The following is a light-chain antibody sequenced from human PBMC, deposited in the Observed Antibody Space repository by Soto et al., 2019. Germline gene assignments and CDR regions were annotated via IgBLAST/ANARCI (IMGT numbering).Light chain of an antibody. CDR3: CSYAGSSTPLI. CDR2: EVS. V-gene: IGLV2-23*02. CDR1: RSDVGSYNL. J-gene: IGLJ1*01. Sequence: QSVLTQPAPGAGAPGQAVTISCTGTRSDVGSYNLVSWYQQHPGKAPKLMIYEVSKRPSGVSNRFSGSKSGNTASLTISGLQAEDEADYYCCSYAGSSTPLIFGTGTKVTVL.